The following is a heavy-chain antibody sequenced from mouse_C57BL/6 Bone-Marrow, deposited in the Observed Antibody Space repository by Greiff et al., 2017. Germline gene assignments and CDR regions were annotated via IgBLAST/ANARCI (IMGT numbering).Heavy chain of an antibody. J-gene: IGHJ3*01. CDR3: AKIGYDYVAWFAY. Sequence: VQLQESGPGLVQPSQSLSITCTVSGFSLTSYGVHWVRQSPGKGLEWLGVIWRGGSTDYNAAFMSRLSITKDNSKSQVFFKMNRLQADDTAIYYCAKIGYDYVAWFAYWGQGTLVTVSA. V-gene: IGHV2-5*01. D-gene: IGHD2-4*01. CDR2: IWRGGST. CDR1: GFSLTSYG.